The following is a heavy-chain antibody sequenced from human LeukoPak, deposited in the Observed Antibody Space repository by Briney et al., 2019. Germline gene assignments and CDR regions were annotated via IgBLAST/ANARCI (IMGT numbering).Heavy chain of an antibody. CDR2: ISGSGGST. CDR1: GFTFSSYA. Sequence: GGSLRLSCAASGFTFSSYAMSWVRQAPGKGLEWVPGISGSGGSTYYADSVKGRFTISRDNSKNTLYLQMNSLRAEDTAVYYCAKDRAGRLYYFDYWGQGTLVTVSS. D-gene: IGHD6-25*01. J-gene: IGHJ4*02. V-gene: IGHV3-23*01. CDR3: AKDRAGRLYYFDY.